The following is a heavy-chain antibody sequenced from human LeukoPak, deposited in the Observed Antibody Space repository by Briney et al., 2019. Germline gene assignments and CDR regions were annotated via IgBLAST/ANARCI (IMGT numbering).Heavy chain of an antibody. CDR3: ARALWFGPPGDY. V-gene: IGHV1-69*13. D-gene: IGHD3-10*01. CDR1: GGTFSSYA. J-gene: IGHJ4*02. Sequence: SVKVSCKASGGTFSSYAISWVRQAPGQGLEWMGGIIPIFGTANYAQKFQGRVTITADESTSTAYMELSSLGPEDTAVYYCARALWFGPPGDYWGQGTLVTVSS. CDR2: IIPIFGTA.